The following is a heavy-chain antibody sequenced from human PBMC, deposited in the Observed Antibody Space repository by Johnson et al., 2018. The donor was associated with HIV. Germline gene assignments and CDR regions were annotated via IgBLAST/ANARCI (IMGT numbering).Heavy chain of an antibody. CDR2: IKQDGSEK. D-gene: IGHD1-26*01. J-gene: IGHJ3*02. Sequence: MLLVESGGGLVQPGGSLRLSCAASGFTFDDYGMSWVRQAPGKGLEWVANIKQDGSEKYYVDSVKGRFTISRDNAKNSLYLQMNSLRAEDTAVYYCATFGGGSVHAFDIWGQGTMVTVSS. CDR3: ATFGGGSVHAFDI. V-gene: IGHV3-7*05. CDR1: GFTFDDYG.